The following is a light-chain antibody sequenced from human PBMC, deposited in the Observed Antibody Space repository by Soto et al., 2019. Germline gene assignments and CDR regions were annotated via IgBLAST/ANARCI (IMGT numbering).Light chain of an antibody. Sequence: QPVLTQPASVSGSPGQSITISCTGTSSDVGGYDYVSWYQQHPGKAPKVMIYDVTNRPSGVSDRFSGSKSANTASLTISGLQAEDEADYYCSSYTSSRTRIFGGGTKLTVL. CDR3: SSYTSSRTRI. CDR1: SSDVGGYDY. V-gene: IGLV2-14*01. J-gene: IGLJ2*01. CDR2: DVT.